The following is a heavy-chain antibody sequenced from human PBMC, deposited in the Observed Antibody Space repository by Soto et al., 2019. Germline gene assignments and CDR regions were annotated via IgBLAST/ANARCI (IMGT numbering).Heavy chain of an antibody. CDR1: GFTFTDYW. J-gene: IGHJ4*02. CDR3: ARGLYLDYGQDY. CDR2: IKADEITT. V-gene: IGHV3-74*01. D-gene: IGHD4-17*01. Sequence: EVQLVESGGGLIQTGGSLRLSCAASGFTFTDYWMHWARQAPGKGLVWVSRIKADEITTSYADSVKGRFTIFRDNAKNTLYLKMNSLTAEDTAVYYCARGLYLDYGQDYWGRGTRVTVSS.